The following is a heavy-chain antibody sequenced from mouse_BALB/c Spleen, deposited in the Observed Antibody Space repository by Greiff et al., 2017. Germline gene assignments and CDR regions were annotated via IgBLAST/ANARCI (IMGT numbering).Heavy chain of an antibody. CDR3: ARGGSSPYYAMDY. CDR1: GYTFTSYW. CDR2: INPSNGRT. V-gene: IGHV1S81*02. J-gene: IGHJ4*01. Sequence: QVQLQQPGAELVKPGASVKLSCKASGYTFTSYWMHWVKQRPGQGLEWIGEINPSNGRTNYNEKFKSKATLTVDKSSSTAYMQLSSLTSEDSAVYYCARGGSSPYYAMDYWGQGTSVTVSS. D-gene: IGHD1-1*01.